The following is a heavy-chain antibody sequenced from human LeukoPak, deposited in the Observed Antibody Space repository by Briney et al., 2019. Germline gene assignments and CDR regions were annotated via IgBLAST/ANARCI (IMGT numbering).Heavy chain of an antibody. V-gene: IGHV4-59*08. Sequence: SETLSLICSVSGVSINTYNWGWIRQPPGKGLEWIGHIYYSGSPSYNPSLRSRVTMSVDMSKNQFSLRLDSVTAADTAFYYCTTYYVSGVSYPYWGQGILVTVSS. J-gene: IGHJ1*01. D-gene: IGHD3-22*01. CDR3: TTYYVSGVSYPY. CDR1: GVSINTYN. CDR2: IYYSGSP.